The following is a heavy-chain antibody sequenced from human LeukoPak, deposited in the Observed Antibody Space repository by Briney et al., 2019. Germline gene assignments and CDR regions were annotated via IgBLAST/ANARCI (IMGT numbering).Heavy chain of an antibody. CDR3: ARYCTSTSCADSSYYGMDV. J-gene: IGHJ6*02. Sequence: PGGSLRLSCAASGFTFSSYAMSWVRQAPGKGLEWVSVISGSGGSTYYADSVKGRFTISRDNSKNTLYLQMNSLRAEDTAVYYCARYCTSTSCADSSYYGMDVWGQGTTVTVSS. V-gene: IGHV3-23*01. CDR2: ISGSGGST. CDR1: GFTFSSYA. D-gene: IGHD2-2*01.